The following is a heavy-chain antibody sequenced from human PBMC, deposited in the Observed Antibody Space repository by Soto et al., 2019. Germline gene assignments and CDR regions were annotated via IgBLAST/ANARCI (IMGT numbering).Heavy chain of an antibody. J-gene: IGHJ3*02. D-gene: IGHD3-10*02. CDR1: GFSLTTVGMG. CDR3: AHRNSRMFAFDI. V-gene: IGHV2-5*02. Sequence: GSGPTLVNPTQTLTLTCTFSGFSLTTVGMGVGWIRQPPGKALDWLGIIYWDDDKRYSPSLNGRVTFIKDTSKNQVVLTMTNMDPVDTATYYCAHRNSRMFAFDIWCQGTLVTVSS. CDR2: IYWDDDK.